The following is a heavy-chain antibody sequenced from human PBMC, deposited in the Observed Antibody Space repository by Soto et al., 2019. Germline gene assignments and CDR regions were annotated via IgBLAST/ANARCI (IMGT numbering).Heavy chain of an antibody. Sequence: PSETLYLTCTVSGGSISSYYWSWIRQPPGKGLEWIGYIYYSGSTNYNPSLKSRVTISVDTSKNQFSLKLSSVTAADTAVYYCARYRRGYYGSGSYYPLSSAYYYYYGMDVWGQGPTVT. D-gene: IGHD3-10*01. CDR2: IYYSGST. J-gene: IGHJ6*02. CDR3: ARYRRGYYGSGSYYPLSSAYYYYYGMDV. V-gene: IGHV4-59*01. CDR1: GGSISSYY.